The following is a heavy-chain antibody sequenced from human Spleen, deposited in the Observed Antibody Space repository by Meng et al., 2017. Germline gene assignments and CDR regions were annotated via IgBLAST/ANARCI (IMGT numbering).Heavy chain of an antibody. CDR2: IYHGGDT. V-gene: IGHV4/OR15-8*02. CDR3: ASWIYSCGWQ. D-gene: IGHD6-19*01. J-gene: IGHJ4*02. CDR1: GASISSIDW. Sequence: VQLHAPAPGLSTPSVPLSPPCVVSGASISSIDWWSCVRQPPGKGLEWIGDIYHGGDTNYNPSLKSRVTIAIDKSKNQFSLKLSSVTAADTAVYYCASWIYSCGWQWGQGALVTVSS.